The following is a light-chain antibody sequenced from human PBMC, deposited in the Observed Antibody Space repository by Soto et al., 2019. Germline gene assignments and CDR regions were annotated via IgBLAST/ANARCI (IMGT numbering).Light chain of an antibody. CDR2: EVS. CDR1: SSDVGSYNL. J-gene: IGLJ3*02. V-gene: IGLV2-23*02. Sequence: QSALTQPASVSGSPGQSITISCTGTSSDVGSYNLVSWYQQHPGKAPKLMIYEVSQRPSGVSNRFSGSKSGNTASLTISGLQAEDEADYYCCSYAGSTVFGGGTKLTVL. CDR3: CSYAGSTV.